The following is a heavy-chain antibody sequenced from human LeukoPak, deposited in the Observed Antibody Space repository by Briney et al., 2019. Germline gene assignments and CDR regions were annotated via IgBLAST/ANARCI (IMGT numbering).Heavy chain of an antibody. CDR1: GFRFTSYA. Sequence: GGSLRLSCAASGFRFTSYAMHWVRQAPGQGLEWAVIVWYDGNNKYYADSVKGRFTVSRDNSGGMVYLQMDSLRPEDTAVYYCARGAGVGAGSFDSWGQGTLVIVSS. CDR2: VWYDGNNK. D-gene: IGHD1-26*01. J-gene: IGHJ4*02. V-gene: IGHV3-33*01. CDR3: ARGAGVGAGSFDS.